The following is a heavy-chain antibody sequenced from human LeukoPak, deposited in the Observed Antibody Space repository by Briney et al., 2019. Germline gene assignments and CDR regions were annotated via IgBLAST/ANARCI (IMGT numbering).Heavy chain of an antibody. CDR1: GGTFSSYA. Sequence: SVKVSCKASGGTFSSYAISWVRQAPGQGLEWMGGIIPIFGTANYAQKFQGRVTITTDESTSTAYMELSSLRTEDTAVYYCARGPPTYDFWSGYPFDYWGQGTLVTVSS. J-gene: IGHJ4*02. D-gene: IGHD3-3*01. CDR2: IIPIFGTA. CDR3: ARGPPTYDFWSGYPFDY. V-gene: IGHV1-69*05.